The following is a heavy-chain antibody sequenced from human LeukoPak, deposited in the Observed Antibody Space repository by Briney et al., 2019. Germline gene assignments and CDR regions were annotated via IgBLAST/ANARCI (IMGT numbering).Heavy chain of an antibody. D-gene: IGHD3-22*01. V-gene: IGHV4-39*07. CDR1: GGSISSSSYY. Sequence: SETLSLTCTVSGGSISSSSYYWGWIRQPPGKGLEWIGSIYYSGSTYYNPSLKSRVTISVDTSKNQFSLKLSSVTAADTAVYYCARLGDSSGYRYWGQGTLVTVSS. CDR3: ARLGDSSGYRY. CDR2: IYYSGST. J-gene: IGHJ4*02.